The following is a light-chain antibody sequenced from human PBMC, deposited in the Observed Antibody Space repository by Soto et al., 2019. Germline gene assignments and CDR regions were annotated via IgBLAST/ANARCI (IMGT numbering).Light chain of an antibody. Sequence: QSVLTQPASVPGSPGQSITISCTGTSSDVGGYNYVSWYQQHPGKAPKLMIYDVSNRPSGVSNRFSGSKSGNTASLTISGLQAEDEADYYCSSYTSSSTLCFGTGTKLTVL. V-gene: IGLV2-14*01. CDR3: SSYTSSSTLC. J-gene: IGLJ1*01. CDR1: SSDVGGYNY. CDR2: DVS.